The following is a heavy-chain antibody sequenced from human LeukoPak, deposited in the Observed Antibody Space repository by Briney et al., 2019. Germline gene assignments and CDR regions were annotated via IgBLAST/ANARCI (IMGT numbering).Heavy chain of an antibody. CDR2: VFRSGST. J-gene: IGHJ4*02. D-gene: IGHD2-15*01. Sequence: SETLSLTCSVSGYSISTGYYRGWIRQPPGKGLEWIGSVFRSGSTYYNPSLTSRITISVDTSKNRFSLRVSSVTAADTAVYYCARVGTVAVFSFWGQGTLVTVSS. CDR1: GYSISTGYY. CDR3: ARVGTVAVFSF. V-gene: IGHV4-38-2*02.